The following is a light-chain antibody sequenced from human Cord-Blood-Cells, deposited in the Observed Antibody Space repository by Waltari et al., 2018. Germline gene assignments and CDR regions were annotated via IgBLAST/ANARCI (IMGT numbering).Light chain of an antibody. CDR2: WAS. Sequence: DTVMTQSPDSLAASLGERATINCKSSQSVLYSSNNKNYLAWYQQKPGQPPKLLIYWASTRESGVPDRFSGSGSGTDFTLTISSLQAEDVAVYYCQRYYSTPFTFGPGTKVDIK. CDR1: QSVLYSSNNKNY. J-gene: IGKJ3*01. V-gene: IGKV4-1*01. CDR3: QRYYSTPFT.